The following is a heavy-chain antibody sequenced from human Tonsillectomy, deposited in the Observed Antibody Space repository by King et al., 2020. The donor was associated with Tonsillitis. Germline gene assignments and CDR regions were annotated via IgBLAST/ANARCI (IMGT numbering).Heavy chain of an antibody. V-gene: IGHV3-30*04. CDR1: GFTFSNYA. CDR2: ISYDGTEK. Sequence: VQLVESGGGVDQPGRSLRLSCAASGFTFSNYAMHWVRQAPGKGLEWVAIISYDGTEKYYADSVKGRFTISRDNSKNKMSVQMNSLRAEDTAVYYCARDLMSGDWNDPLGYFDYWGQGTLVTVSS. J-gene: IGHJ4*02. CDR3: ARDLMSGDWNDPLGYFDY. D-gene: IGHD1-1*01.